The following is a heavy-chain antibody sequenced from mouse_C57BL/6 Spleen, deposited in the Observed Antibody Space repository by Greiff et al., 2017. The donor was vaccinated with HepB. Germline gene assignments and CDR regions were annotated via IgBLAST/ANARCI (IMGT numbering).Heavy chain of an antibody. J-gene: IGHJ2*01. Sequence: QVQLKESGAELVRPGASVTLSCKASGYTFTDYEMHWVKQTPVHGLEWIGAIDPETGGTAYNQKFKGKAILTADKSSSTAYMELRSLTSEDSAVYYRTRTGKLLYYFDYWGQGTTLTVSS. CDR2: IDPETGGT. CDR3: TRTGKLLYYFDY. CDR1: GYTFTDYE. V-gene: IGHV1-15*01. D-gene: IGHD4-1*01.